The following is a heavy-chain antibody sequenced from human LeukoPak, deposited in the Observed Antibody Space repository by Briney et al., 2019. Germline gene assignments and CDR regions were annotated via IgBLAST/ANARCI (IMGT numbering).Heavy chain of an antibody. J-gene: IGHJ4*02. V-gene: IGHV3-30-3*01. D-gene: IGHD1-26*01. CDR1: GFTFSSYA. CDR3: ARDRRPLTLGATSPFDY. Sequence: GGSLRLSCAASGFTFSSYAMHWVRQAPGKGLERVAVISYDGSNKYYADSVKGRFTISRDNSKNTLYLQMNSLRAEDTAVYYCARDRRPLTLGATSPFDYWGQGTLVTVSS. CDR2: ISYDGSNK.